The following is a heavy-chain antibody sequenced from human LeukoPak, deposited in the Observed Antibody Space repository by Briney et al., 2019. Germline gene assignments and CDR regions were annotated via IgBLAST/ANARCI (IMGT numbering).Heavy chain of an antibody. D-gene: IGHD3-22*01. V-gene: IGHV3-74*01. J-gene: IGHJ4*02. CDR3: ARAGRAGGRYYYDSSGYVDY. Sequence: GGSLRLSCAASGFTFSSYWMHWVRQAPGKGLVWVSRINSDGSSTSYADSVKGRVTISRDNAKNTLYLQMNSLRAEDTAVYYCARAGRAGGRYYYDSSGYVDYWGQGTLVTVSS. CDR1: GFTFSSYW. CDR2: INSDGSST.